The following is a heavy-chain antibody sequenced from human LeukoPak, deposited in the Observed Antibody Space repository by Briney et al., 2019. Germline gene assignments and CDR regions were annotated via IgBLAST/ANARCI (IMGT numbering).Heavy chain of an antibody. V-gene: IGHV1-8*01. CDR1: GYTFTSYD. CDR3: ARGYHRYYYGSGRWYNWFDP. D-gene: IGHD3-10*01. J-gene: IGHJ5*02. Sequence: ASVKVSCKASGYTFTSYDINWVRQATGQGLEWMGWMNPNSGNTGYAQKFQGRVTMTRNTSISTAYMELSSLRSEDTAVYYCARGYHRYYYGSGRWYNWFDPWGQGTLVAVSS. CDR2: MNPNSGNT.